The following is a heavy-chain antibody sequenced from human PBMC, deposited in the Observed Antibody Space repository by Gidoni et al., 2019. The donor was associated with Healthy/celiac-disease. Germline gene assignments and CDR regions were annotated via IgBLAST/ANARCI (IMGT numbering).Heavy chain of an antibody. CDR2: ISAYNGNT. CDR1: GYTFTRYG. V-gene: IGHV1-18*01. D-gene: IGHD3-22*01. Sequence: QVQLVQSGAEVKKPGASVTVSCKASGYTFTRYGISGVRQAPGQGREWMGWISAYNGNTNYAQKLQGRVTMTTDTSTSTAYMELRSLRSDDTAVYYCARAVQYYYDSSGYRDDAFDIWGQGTMVTVSS. CDR3: ARAVQYYYDSSGYRDDAFDI. J-gene: IGHJ3*02.